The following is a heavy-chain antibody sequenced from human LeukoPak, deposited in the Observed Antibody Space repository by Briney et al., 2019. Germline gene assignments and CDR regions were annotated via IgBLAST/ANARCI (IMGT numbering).Heavy chain of an antibody. CDR3: ARVKGNLHYYGMDV. CDR2: INAGNGNT. CDR1: GYTFTSYA. V-gene: IGHV1-3*01. J-gene: IGHJ6*02. D-gene: IGHD2/OR15-2a*01. Sequence: ASVKVSCKASGYTFTSYAMHWVRQAPGQRLEWMGWINAGNGNTKYSQKFQGRVTITRDTSASTDYMELSSLRSEDTAVYYCARVKGNLHYYGMDVWGQGTTVTVSS.